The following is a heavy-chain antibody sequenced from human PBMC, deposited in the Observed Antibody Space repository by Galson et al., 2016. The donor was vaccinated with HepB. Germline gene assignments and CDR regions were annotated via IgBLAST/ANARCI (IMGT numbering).Heavy chain of an antibody. CDR3: ARGRSPYSGFHIDY. CDR2: ISYSGST. J-gene: IGHJ4*02. V-gene: IGHV4-61*01. CDR1: GGSVSSGSYY. D-gene: IGHD5-12*01. Sequence: SETLSLTCTVSGGSVSSGSYYWSWIRQPPGKGLEWIGYISYSGSTNYNPSLKSRVTISVATTKNQFSLKVSSVTAADTAVYYCARGRSPYSGFHIDYWGQGTLVTVSS.